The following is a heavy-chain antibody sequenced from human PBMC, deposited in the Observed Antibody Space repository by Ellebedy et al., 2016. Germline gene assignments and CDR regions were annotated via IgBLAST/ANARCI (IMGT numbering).Heavy chain of an antibody. CDR2: TYFRSKWYN. V-gene: IGHV6-1*01. Sequence: SQTLSLTCAISGDSVSSNSAAWNWIRQSPSRGLEWLGRTYFRSKWYNDYAVSLKSRITINPDTSKNQFSLQLNSVTPEDTAVYYCARVFPIAAAGTYFFTMDVWGQGTTVTVSS. CDR1: GDSVSSNSAA. CDR3: ARVFPIAAAGTYFFTMDV. J-gene: IGHJ6*02. D-gene: IGHD6-13*01.